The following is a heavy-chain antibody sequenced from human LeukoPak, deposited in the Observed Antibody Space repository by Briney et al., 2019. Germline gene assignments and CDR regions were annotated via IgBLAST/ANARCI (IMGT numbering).Heavy chain of an antibody. D-gene: IGHD6-19*01. J-gene: IGHJ4*02. Sequence: GGSLRLSCAASEFTFSSYSMNWVRQAPGKGLEWVSSIGSSSTSIYYAGSVKGRFTISRDNAKNSLYLQMNSLRAEDSAVYYCAKDRKPKSVAGTGSYFDYWGQGTLVTVSS. CDR1: EFTFSSYS. CDR3: AKDRKPKSVAGTGSYFDY. CDR2: IGSSSTSI. V-gene: IGHV3-21*04.